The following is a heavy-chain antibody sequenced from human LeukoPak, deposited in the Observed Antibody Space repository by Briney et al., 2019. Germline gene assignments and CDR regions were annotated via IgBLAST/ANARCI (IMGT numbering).Heavy chain of an antibody. Sequence: SVKVSCKASGGTFSSYTISWVRQAPGQGLEWIGGIIPIIGTAKYAQKFQDRVTITADDSTTTSYMELSRLISEDTAVYYCATDVAGAFRTKALDSWGQGTLVTVSS. CDR2: IIPIIGTA. J-gene: IGHJ4*02. D-gene: IGHD3-3*02. V-gene: IGHV1-69*01. CDR3: ATDVAGAFRTKALDS. CDR1: GGTFSSYT.